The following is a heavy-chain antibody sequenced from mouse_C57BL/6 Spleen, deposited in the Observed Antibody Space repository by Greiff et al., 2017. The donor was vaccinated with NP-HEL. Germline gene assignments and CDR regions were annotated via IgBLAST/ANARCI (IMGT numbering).Heavy chain of an antibody. V-gene: IGHV1-81*01. D-gene: IGHD1-1*01. J-gene: IGHJ1*03. CDR2: IYPRSGNT. Sequence: VQLQQSGAELARPGASVKLSCKASGYTFTSYGISWVKQRTGQGLEWIGEIYPRSGNTYYNEKFKGKATLTADKSSSTAYMELRSLTSEDSAVYFCARSFITSRYFDVGVTGTTVTVSS. CDR3: ARSFITSRYFDV. CDR1: GYTFTSYG.